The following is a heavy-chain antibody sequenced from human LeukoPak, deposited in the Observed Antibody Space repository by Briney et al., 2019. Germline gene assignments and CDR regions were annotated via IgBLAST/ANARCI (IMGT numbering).Heavy chain of an antibody. CDR1: GFTISNNY. J-gene: IGHJ3*01. D-gene: IGHD3-9*01. Sequence: GGSLRLSCAASGFTISNNYMTWVRQAPGKGLEWVSLIYSGGSTYYADSVKGRFTISRDNSKNILYLQMNSLRAEDTAVYYCASSDILTGYYNVNFWGQGTMVTASS. CDR2: IYSGGST. V-gene: IGHV3-53*01. CDR3: ASSDILTGYYNVNF.